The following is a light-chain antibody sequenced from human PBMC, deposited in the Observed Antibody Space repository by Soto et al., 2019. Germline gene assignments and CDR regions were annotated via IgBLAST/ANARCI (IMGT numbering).Light chain of an antibody. CDR3: QQRSEWPIT. J-gene: IGKJ5*01. V-gene: IGKV3-11*01. CDR2: EAS. CDR1: QSIYSY. Sequence: EIVLTQSPATLSLSPGERATLSCRASQSIYSYLAWYQQKPGQAPRLLIYEASNRATGIPARVSGSGSGTDFTLTISSLEPEYFAVYYCQQRSEWPITFGQGTRLEIK.